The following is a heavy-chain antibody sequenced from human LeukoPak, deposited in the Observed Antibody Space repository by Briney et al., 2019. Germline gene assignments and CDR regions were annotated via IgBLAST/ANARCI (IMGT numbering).Heavy chain of an antibody. Sequence: GGSLRLSCAASGFTFSSYSMSWVRQAPGKGLQWVSVIYVDGSTYYADSVKGRITISRDNSRNTLYLQMNSLRAEDTAVYYCARDLATRQRTGLYDSWGQGALVTVSS. CDR2: IYVDGST. CDR1: GFTFSSYS. V-gene: IGHV3-66*01. J-gene: IGHJ4*02. D-gene: IGHD3-16*02. CDR3: ARDLATRQRTGLYDS.